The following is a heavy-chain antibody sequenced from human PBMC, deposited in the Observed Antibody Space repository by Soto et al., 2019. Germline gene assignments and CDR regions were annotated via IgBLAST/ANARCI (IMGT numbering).Heavy chain of an antibody. D-gene: IGHD1-7*01. CDR2: ISAYNGNT. J-gene: IGHJ5*02. V-gene: IGHV1-18*01. Sequence: GASVKLSCKASGYTFTSYXISWVRQAPGQGLEWMGWISAYNGNTNYAQKLQGRVTMTTDTSTSTAYMELRSLRSDDTAVYYCARRLELRRSHWFDPWGQGTLVTVSS. CDR3: ARRLELRRSHWFDP. CDR1: GYTFTSYX.